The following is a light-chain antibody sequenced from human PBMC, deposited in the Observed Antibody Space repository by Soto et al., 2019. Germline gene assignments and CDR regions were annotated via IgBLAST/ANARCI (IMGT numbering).Light chain of an antibody. CDR3: QQYNSYST. V-gene: IGKV1-33*01. Sequence: DIQVNNSPSSLSSSIGDRVTITCQASQNINNYLNWYQQKPGRAPKLLIYDASNLEAGVPSRFRGSGSGTDFTFTISRLQPEDIATYYCQQYNSYSTFGQGTKVDI. J-gene: IGKJ1*01. CDR2: DAS. CDR1: QNINNY.